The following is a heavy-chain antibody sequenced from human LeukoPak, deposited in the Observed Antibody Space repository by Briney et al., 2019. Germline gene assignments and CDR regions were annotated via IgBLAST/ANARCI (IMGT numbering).Heavy chain of an antibody. CDR1: GFTFSSYA. CDR3: AKGTGVRGALGAFDI. J-gene: IGHJ3*02. D-gene: IGHD3-10*01. CDR2: ISGSGDST. V-gene: IGHV3-23*01. Sequence: GGSLRLSCAASGFTFSSYAMSWVRQAPGKGLEWVSAISGSGDSTYYADSVKGRFTISRDNPKNTLYLQMNSLRAEDTDVYYCAKGTGVRGALGAFDIWGQGTMVTVSS.